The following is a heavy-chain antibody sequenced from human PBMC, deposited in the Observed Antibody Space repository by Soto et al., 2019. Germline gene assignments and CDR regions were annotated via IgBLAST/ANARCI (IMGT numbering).Heavy chain of an antibody. CDR2: IIPIFGTA. D-gene: IGHD2-21*01. J-gene: IGHJ6*02. CDR1: GGTFSSYA. V-gene: IGHV1-69*01. Sequence: QVQLVQSGAEVKKPGSSVKVSCKASGGTFSSYAISWVRQAPGQGLEWMGGIIPIFGTANYAQKFQGRVTSTADESTSTAYMELSSLISADTAVYYCARDSTLFRYYYYGMDVWGQGTTVTVSS. CDR3: ARDSTLFRYYYYGMDV.